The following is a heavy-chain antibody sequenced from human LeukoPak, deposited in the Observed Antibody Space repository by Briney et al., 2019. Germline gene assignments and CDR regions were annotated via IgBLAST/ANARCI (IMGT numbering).Heavy chain of an antibody. CDR2: IRHDGTDQ. D-gene: IGHD7-27*01. J-gene: IGHJ5*02. CDR3: AKDGNWASVS. Sequence: GGSLRLSCVGSGLTFSVHWVRPVPGKGLEWLTFIRHDGTDQHYADSVRGRFTISRDNSKNTVYLQMNSLRPEDTALYYCAKDGNWASVSWGQGTLVTVSS. CDR1: GLTFS. V-gene: IGHV3-30*02.